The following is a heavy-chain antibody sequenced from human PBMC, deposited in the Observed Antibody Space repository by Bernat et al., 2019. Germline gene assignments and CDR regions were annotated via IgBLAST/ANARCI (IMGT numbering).Heavy chain of an antibody. Sequence: EVQLVESGGGLVQPGGSLRLSCAASGFTFSSYAMSWVRQAPGKGLEWVSAISGSGGSTYYADSVKGRFTISRDNSKNPLYLQMNSLRAEDTAVYYCAKDALGYCTGGVCPDYWGQGTLVTVSS. V-gene: IGHV3-23*04. J-gene: IGHJ4*02. CDR3: AKDALGYCTGGVCPDY. CDR2: ISGSGGST. D-gene: IGHD2-8*02. CDR1: GFTFSSYA.